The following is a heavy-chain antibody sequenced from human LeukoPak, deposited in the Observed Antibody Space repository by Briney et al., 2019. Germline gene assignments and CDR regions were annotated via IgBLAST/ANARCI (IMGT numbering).Heavy chain of an antibody. CDR3: ARDSVVVAATIYYYMDV. V-gene: IGHV3-48*03. CDR2: ISSSGSTI. D-gene: IGHD2-15*01. Sequence: GGSLRLSCAASGFTFSSYEMNWVRQAPGKGLEWVSYISSSGSTIYYADSVKGRFTISRDNAKNSLYLQMNSLRAEDTAVYYCARDSVVVAATIYYYMDVWGKGTTVTVSS. J-gene: IGHJ6*03. CDR1: GFTFSSYE.